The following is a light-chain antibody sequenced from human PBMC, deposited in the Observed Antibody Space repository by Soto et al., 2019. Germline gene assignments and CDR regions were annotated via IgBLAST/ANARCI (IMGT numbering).Light chain of an antibody. Sequence: EIVLTQSPATLSLSPGERATLSCRASQSISSYLAWYQQKPGQAPRLPIYDASKRATGIPARFSGSESGTDFTLTISSLEPEDFAVYYCQQRRSWPLTFGGGTKVEFK. CDR2: DAS. CDR3: QQRRSWPLT. CDR1: QSISSY. J-gene: IGKJ4*01. V-gene: IGKV3-11*01.